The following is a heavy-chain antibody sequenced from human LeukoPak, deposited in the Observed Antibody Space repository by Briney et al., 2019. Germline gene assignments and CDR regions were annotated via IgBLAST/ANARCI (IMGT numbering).Heavy chain of an antibody. CDR3: ARTTPTYYDILTGYYGKFDP. Sequence: NPSETLSLTCTVSGGSISNYYWSWIRQPPGKGLEWIGYIYYSGSTNYNPSLKSRVTISVDTSKNQFSLKLSSVTAADTAVYYCARTTPTYYDILTGYYGKFDPWGQGTLVTVSS. V-gene: IGHV4-59*01. CDR2: IYYSGST. J-gene: IGHJ5*02. D-gene: IGHD3-9*01. CDR1: GGSISNYY.